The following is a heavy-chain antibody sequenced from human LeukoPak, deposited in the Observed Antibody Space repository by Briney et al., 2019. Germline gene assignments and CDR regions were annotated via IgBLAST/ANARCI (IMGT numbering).Heavy chain of an antibody. CDR1: GFTFDDYT. V-gene: IGHV3-43*01. CDR2: ISWDGGST. Sequence: GGSLRLSCAASGFTFDDYTMHWVRQALGKGLEWVSLISWDGGSTYYADSVKGRFTISRDNSKNSLYLQMNSLRTEDTALYYCAKEARSEYSSDYWGQGTLVTVSS. CDR3: AKEARSEYSSDY. J-gene: IGHJ4*02. D-gene: IGHD6-6*01.